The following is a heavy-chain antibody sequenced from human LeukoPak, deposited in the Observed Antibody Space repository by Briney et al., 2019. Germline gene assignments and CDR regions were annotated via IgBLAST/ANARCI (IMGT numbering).Heavy chain of an antibody. CDR1: GGTFSSYA. J-gene: IGHJ5*02. CDR2: MNPNSGNT. CDR3: ARVQGSGSYSWFDP. V-gene: IGHV1-8*02. Sequence: ASVKVSCKASGGTFSSYAISWVRQAPGQGLEWMGWMNPNSGNTGYAQKFQGRVTMTRNTSISTAYMELSSLRSEDTAVYYCARVQGSGSYSWFDPWGQGTLVTVSS. D-gene: IGHD3-10*01.